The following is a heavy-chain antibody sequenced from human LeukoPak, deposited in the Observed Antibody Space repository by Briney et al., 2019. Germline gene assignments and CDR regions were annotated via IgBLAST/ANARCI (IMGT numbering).Heavy chain of an antibody. J-gene: IGHJ4*02. CDR3: ARDPCDY. CDR2: ISSTGSTI. CDR1: GFAFSSYT. V-gene: IGHV3-48*02. Sequence: GGSLRLSRAASGFAFSSYTMNWVRQAPGKGLEWVSYISSTGSTIYYADSVKGRFTISRDNAKNSLYLQMNSLGDEDTAVYYCARDPCDYWGQGTLITVSS.